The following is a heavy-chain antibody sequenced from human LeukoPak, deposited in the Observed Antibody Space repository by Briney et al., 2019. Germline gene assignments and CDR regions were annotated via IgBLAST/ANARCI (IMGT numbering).Heavy chain of an antibody. CDR1: GFTFSTYG. CDR3: AKGGGYEAQYYYYYLDV. V-gene: IGHV3-30*02. D-gene: IGHD5-12*01. Sequence: GGSLRLSCAASGFTFSTYGMYWVRQAPGKGLEWVAFIRYDGSNKYYAVSVKGRFTISRDNSKNTLYLQMKSLRAEDTAVYYCAKGGGYEAQYYYYYLDVWGKGTTVTISS. CDR2: IRYDGSNK. J-gene: IGHJ6*03.